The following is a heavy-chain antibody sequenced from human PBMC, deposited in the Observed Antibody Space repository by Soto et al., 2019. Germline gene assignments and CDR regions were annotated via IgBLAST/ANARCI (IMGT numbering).Heavy chain of an antibody. Sequence: SETLSLTCTVSVGSISSYYWSWIRPPPGKGLEWIGYIYYSGSTNYNPSLKSRVPISVDTSKNQFSLKLRAVTAADTAVYYCASLIDIVVVVAATLRVAWFDPWGQGTLVTVSS. D-gene: IGHD2-15*01. J-gene: IGHJ5*02. CDR2: IYYSGST. CDR3: ASLIDIVVVVAATLRVAWFDP. CDR1: VGSISSYY. V-gene: IGHV4-59*01.